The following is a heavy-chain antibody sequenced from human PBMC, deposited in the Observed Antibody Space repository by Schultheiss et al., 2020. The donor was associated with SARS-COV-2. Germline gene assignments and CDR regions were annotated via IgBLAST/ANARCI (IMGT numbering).Heavy chain of an antibody. Sequence: GGSLRLSCAASGFTFSSYWMHWVRQAPGKGLVWVSSISDSGDSTYYVDSVKGRFTISRDNSKNTLYLQMNSLRAEDTALYYCAKRGDSTGSRGGPLDYWGQGSLVTVSS. V-gene: IGHV3-23*01. CDR1: GFTFSSYW. CDR2: ISDSGDST. D-gene: IGHD3-22*01. CDR3: AKRGDSTGSRGGPLDY. J-gene: IGHJ4*02.